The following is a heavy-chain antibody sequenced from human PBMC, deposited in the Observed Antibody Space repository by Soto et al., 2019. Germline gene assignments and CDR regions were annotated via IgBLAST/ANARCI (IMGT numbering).Heavy chain of an antibody. V-gene: IGHV3-21*01. D-gene: IGHD6-13*01. J-gene: IGHJ3*02. Sequence: EVQLVEYGGRLVRPGGSLRLPWAASGFSFSSFNMNWVRQAPGKGLEWVSLISGSTTYMFYADSVRGRFTISRDNAEDSLYLQMNSLTAEDTAVYYCSRTGYSSSWDDAFDIWGQGTMVTVSS. CDR3: SRTGYSSSWDDAFDI. CDR2: ISGSTTYM. CDR1: GFSFSSFN.